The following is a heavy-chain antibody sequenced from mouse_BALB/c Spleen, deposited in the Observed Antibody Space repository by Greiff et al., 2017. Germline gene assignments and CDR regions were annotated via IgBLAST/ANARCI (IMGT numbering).Heavy chain of an antibody. J-gene: IGHJ3*01. CDR3: TREDYGSSRTWFAY. V-gene: IGHV5-6-4*01. CDR1: GFTFSSYT. Sequence: EVQLQESGGGLVKPGGSLKLSCAASGFTFSSYTMSWVRQTPEKRLEWVATISSGGSYTYYPDSVKGRFTISRDNAKNTLYLQMSSLKSEDTAMYYCTREDYGSSRTWFAYWGQGTLVTVSA. D-gene: IGHD1-1*01. CDR2: ISSGGSYT.